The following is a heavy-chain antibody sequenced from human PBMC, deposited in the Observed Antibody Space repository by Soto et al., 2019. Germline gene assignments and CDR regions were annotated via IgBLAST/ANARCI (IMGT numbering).Heavy chain of an antibody. Sequence: QVQLQESGPGLVKPSQTLSLTCTVSGGSISSGGYYWSWIRQHPGKGLEWIGYIYNSGSTYYNPSRXSXXTIAADTSKNQFSLKLSSVTAADTAVYYCARDPAPWGQGTLVTVSS. CDR1: GGSISSGGYY. J-gene: IGHJ5*02. CDR2: IYNSGST. V-gene: IGHV4-31*03. CDR3: ARDPAP.